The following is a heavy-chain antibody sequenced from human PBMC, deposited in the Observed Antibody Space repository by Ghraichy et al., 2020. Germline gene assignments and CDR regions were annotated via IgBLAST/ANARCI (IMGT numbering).Heavy chain of an antibody. D-gene: IGHD6-13*01. J-gene: IGHJ6*02. CDR1: GFTVSSNY. V-gene: IGHV3-53*01. Sequence: GGSLRLSCAASGFTVSSNYMSWVRQAPGKGLEWVSVIYSGGSTYYADSVKGRFTISRDNSKNTLYLQMNSLRAEDTAVYYCAREGVTIAAASSYGMDVWGQGTTVTVSS. CDR3: AREGVTIAAASSYGMDV. CDR2: IYSGGST.